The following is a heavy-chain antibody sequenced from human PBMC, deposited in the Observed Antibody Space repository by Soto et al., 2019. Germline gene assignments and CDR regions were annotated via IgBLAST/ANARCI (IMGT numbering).Heavy chain of an antibody. CDR1: GFTFSTYG. V-gene: IGHV3-33*01. CDR2: VWFDGSDK. Sequence: GESLKISCAASGFTFSTYGMHWVRQAPGKGLEWVALVWFDGSDKYSSDSVKGRFTISRDNSKNTLYLQMNSLRAEDTAVYYCARLYCSASSCYSVGGFDIWGQGTMVTVSS. D-gene: IGHD2-15*01. J-gene: IGHJ3*02. CDR3: ARLYCSASSCYSVGGFDI.